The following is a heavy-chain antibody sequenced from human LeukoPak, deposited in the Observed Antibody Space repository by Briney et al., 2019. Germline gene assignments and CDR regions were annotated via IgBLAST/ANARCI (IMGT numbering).Heavy chain of an antibody. CDR1: GFTFSNYA. D-gene: IGHD3-10*01. CDR3: AKGNGVDYGSGSYPIDY. V-gene: IGHV3-23*01. J-gene: IGHJ4*02. CDR2: ISGSGGST. Sequence: GGSLRLSCAASGFTFSNYAMSWVRQAPGKGLEWVSAISGSGGSTYYADSVKGRFTISRDNSKNTLYLQMNSLRAEDTAVYYCAKGNGVDYGSGSYPIDYWGQGTLVTVSS.